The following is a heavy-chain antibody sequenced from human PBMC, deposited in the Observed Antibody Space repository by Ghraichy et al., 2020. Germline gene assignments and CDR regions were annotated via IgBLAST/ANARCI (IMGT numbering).Heavy chain of an antibody. J-gene: IGHJ4*02. CDR1: GFSLSTSGMC. Sequence: SGPTLVKPTQTLTLTCTFSGFSLSTSGMCVSWIRQPPGKALEWLARINWDDDKYYSTSLKTRLTISKDTSKNQVVLTMTNLDPVDTGTYYCARGSYCGGGSCYYYWGQGTLVTVSS. CDR3: ARGSYCGGGSCYYY. CDR2: INWDDDK. D-gene: IGHD2-15*01. V-gene: IGHV2-70*11.